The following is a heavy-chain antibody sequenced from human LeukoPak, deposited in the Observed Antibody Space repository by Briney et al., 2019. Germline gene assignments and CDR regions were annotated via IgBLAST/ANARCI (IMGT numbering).Heavy chain of an antibody. CDR2: IYYSGST. V-gene: IGHV4-59*01. CDR1: GGSISNYY. Sequence: SETLSLTCTVSGGSISNYYWSWIRQPPGKGLEWIGYIYYSGSTNYNPSLKSRVIISVDTSKKQFSLRLSSVTAADTAVYYCARGSPPLSYYGMDVWGQGTTVTVSS. J-gene: IGHJ6*02. CDR3: ARGSPPLSYYGMDV.